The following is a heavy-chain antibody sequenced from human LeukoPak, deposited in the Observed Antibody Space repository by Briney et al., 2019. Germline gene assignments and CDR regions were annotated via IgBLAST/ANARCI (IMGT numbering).Heavy chain of an antibody. D-gene: IGHD3-9*01. Sequence: GGSLRLSCAASGFTFDDYGMSWVRQAPGKGLEWVSGINWNGGSTGYADSVKGRFTISRDNAKNSLYLQMNSLGAEDTAVYYCAREAAFLGLTGYSFDYWGQGTLVTVSS. CDR2: INWNGGST. J-gene: IGHJ4*02. CDR3: AREAAFLGLTGYSFDY. CDR1: GFTFDDYG. V-gene: IGHV3-20*04.